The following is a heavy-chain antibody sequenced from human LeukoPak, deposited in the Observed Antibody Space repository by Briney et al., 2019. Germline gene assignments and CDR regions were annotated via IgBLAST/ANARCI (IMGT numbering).Heavy chain of an antibody. V-gene: IGHV4-30-4*08. CDR3: ARDPKPTIFGVASFDY. Sequence: PSETLSLTCTVSGGSISSGDYYWSWIRHPPGKGLEWIGYIYYSGSTYYNPSLKSRVTISVDTSKNQFSLKLSSVTAADTAVYYCARDPKPTIFGVASFDYWGQGTLVTVSS. CDR2: IYYSGST. J-gene: IGHJ4*02. CDR1: GGSISSGDYY. D-gene: IGHD3-3*01.